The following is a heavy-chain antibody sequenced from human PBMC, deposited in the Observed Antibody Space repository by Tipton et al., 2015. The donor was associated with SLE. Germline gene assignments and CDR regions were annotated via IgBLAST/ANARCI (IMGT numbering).Heavy chain of an antibody. Sequence: LRLSCAVYGGSFSGYYWSWIRQPPGKGLEWIGEINHSGSTNYNPSLKSRVTISVDTPKNQFSLKLSSVTAADTAVYYCARWTAMTTQSYYFDYWGQGTLVTVSS. CDR1: GGSFSGYY. V-gene: IGHV4-34*01. CDR2: INHSGST. CDR3: ARWTAMTTQSYYFDY. D-gene: IGHD5-18*01. J-gene: IGHJ4*02.